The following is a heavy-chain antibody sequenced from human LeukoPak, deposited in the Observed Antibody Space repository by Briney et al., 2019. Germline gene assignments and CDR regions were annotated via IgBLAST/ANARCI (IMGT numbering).Heavy chain of an antibody. V-gene: IGHV3-53*01. J-gene: IGHJ4*02. CDR3: AREYSSSWYFDY. Sequence: GRSLRLSCAASGFTFDDYAMHWVRQAPGKGLEWVSVIYSGGSTYYADSVKGRFTISRDKSKNTLYLQMNSLRAEDTAVYYCAREYSSSWYFDYWGQGTLVTVSS. CDR2: IYSGGST. CDR1: GFTFDDYA. D-gene: IGHD6-13*01.